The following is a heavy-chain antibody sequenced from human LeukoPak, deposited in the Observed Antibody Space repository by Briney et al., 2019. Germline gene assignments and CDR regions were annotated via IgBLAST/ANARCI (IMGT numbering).Heavy chain of an antibody. CDR3: AIFGDKYGSGSYGDS. CDR1: GYTFSNYW. D-gene: IGHD3-10*01. Sequence: PGESLKISCKGFGYTFSNYWIGWVRQMPGKGLEWMGIIYPDNSDTRYSPSFQGQVTISADKSITTAFLQWSSLKASDTAMYYCAIFGDKYGSGSYGDSWGQGTLVTVSS. V-gene: IGHV5-51*01. CDR2: IYPDNSDT. J-gene: IGHJ5*01.